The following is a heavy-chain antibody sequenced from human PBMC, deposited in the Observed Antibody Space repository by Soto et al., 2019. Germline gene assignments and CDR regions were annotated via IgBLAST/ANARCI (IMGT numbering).Heavy chain of an antibody. D-gene: IGHD3-10*01. CDR3: ARDRPSGYYGSGSYYKPPGIRNDY. CDR2: ISAYNGNT. Sequence: ASVKVSCKASGYTFTSYGISWVRQAPGQGLEWMGWISAYNGNTNYAQKLQGRVTMTTDTSTSTAYMELRSLRSDDTAVYYCARDRPSGYYGSGSYYKPPGIRNDYWGQGTPVTVYS. V-gene: IGHV1-18*04. J-gene: IGHJ4*02. CDR1: GYTFTSYG.